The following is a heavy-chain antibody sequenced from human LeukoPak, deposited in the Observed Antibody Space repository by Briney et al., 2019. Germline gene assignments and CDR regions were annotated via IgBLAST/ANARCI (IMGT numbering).Heavy chain of an antibody. D-gene: IGHD5-18*01. J-gene: IGHJ3*02. Sequence: TGGSLRLSCAASGFTFSSYAMHWVRQAPGKGLEWVAVISYDGSNKYYADSVKGRFTISRDNSKNTLYLQMNSLRAEDTAVYYCAREFQIQLWVGNAFDIWGQGTMVTVSS. V-gene: IGHV3-30-3*01. CDR2: ISYDGSNK. CDR1: GFTFSSYA. CDR3: AREFQIQLWVGNAFDI.